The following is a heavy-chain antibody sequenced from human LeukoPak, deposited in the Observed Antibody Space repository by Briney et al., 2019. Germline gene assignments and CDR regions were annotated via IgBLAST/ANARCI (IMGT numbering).Heavy chain of an antibody. CDR2: IRYDGSNK. CDR3: ARDLYGDLHYYYYGMDV. D-gene: IGHD4-17*01. V-gene: IGHV3-30*02. Sequence: GGSLRLSCAASGFTFSSYGMHWVRQAPGKGLEWVAFIRYDGSNKYYADSVKGRFTISRDNSKNTLYLQMNSLRAEDTAVYYCARDLYGDLHYYYYGMDVWGQGTTVTVSS. J-gene: IGHJ6*02. CDR1: GFTFSSYG.